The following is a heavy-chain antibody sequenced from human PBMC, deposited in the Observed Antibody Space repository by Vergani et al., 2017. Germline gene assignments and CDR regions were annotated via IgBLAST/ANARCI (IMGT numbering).Heavy chain of an antibody. V-gene: IGHV1-69*18. Sequence: QVQLVQSGAEVKKPGASVKVSCKASGGTFSSNSISWVRQAPGQGLEWMGRIIPIFGTTSYAQKFQGRVTILADESTSTAYMELSSLRSEDTAVYYCARPHGDILPPDPRRLDYWGQGTLVTVSS. J-gene: IGHJ4*02. CDR1: GGTFSSNS. CDR3: ARPHGDILPPDPRRLDY. CDR2: IIPIFGTT.